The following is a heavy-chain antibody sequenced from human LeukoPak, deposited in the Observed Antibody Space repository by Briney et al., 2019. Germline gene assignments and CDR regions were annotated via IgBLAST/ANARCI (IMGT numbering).Heavy chain of an antibody. CDR2: MNHDGTIT. D-gene: IGHD3-10*01. CDR3: GRDNYGSIDF. V-gene: IGHV3-74*01. Sequence: PAGSRRLSYSAPGFTFPPSWLIWLRPVPGEGLVSVSHMNHDGTITNYADSVKGRFTMSRDNARNTVFLQMDSLRAEDTAVYYCGRDNYGSIDFWGQGVLVTVSS. CDR1: GFTFPPSW. J-gene: IGHJ4*02.